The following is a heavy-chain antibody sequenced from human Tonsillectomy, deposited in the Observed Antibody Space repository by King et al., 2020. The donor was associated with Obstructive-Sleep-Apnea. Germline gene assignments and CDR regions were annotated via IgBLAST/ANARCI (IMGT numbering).Heavy chain of an antibody. Sequence: QLVQSGGGLVQPGGSLRLSCAASGFTFTTYAMNWVRQAPGKGLEWVSAISDSGGSAFYADSVKGRFTISRDNSKNTLYLHMNSLRAEDTAVYYCASSAGTYYDTSGYYYPDYFDYWGQGTLVTVSS. CDR3: ASSAGTYYDTSGYYYPDYFDY. V-gene: IGHV3-23*04. CDR1: GFTFTTYA. J-gene: IGHJ4*02. CDR2: ISDSGGSA. D-gene: IGHD3-22*01.